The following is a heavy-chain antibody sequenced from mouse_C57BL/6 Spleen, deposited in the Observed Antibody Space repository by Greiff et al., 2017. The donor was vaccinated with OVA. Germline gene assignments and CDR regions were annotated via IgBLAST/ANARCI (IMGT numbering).Heavy chain of an antibody. CDR3: ARSGGSSYTFYWYFDV. V-gene: IGHV14-3*01. CDR2: IDPANGNT. J-gene: IGHJ1*03. Sequence: EVKLMESVAELVRPGASVKLSCTASGFNIKNTYMHWVKQRPEQGLEWIGRIDPANGNTKYAPKFQGKATITADTSSHTAYLQLSSLTSEDTAIYYCARSGGSSYTFYWYFDVWGTGTTVTVSS. D-gene: IGHD1-1*01. CDR1: GFNIKNTY.